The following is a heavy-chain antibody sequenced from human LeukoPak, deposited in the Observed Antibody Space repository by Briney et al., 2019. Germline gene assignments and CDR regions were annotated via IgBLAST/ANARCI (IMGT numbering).Heavy chain of an antibody. CDR1: GYTFTSYD. D-gene: IGHD2-15*01. CDR2: MNPNSGNT. CDR3: ARDFRYCSGGSCDIYYMDV. V-gene: IGHV1-8*01. J-gene: IGHJ6*03. Sequence: ASVKLSCKASGYTFTSYDINWVRQATGQGLEWMGWMNPNSGNTGYAQKFQGRVTMTRNTSISTAYMERSSLRSEDTAVYYCARDFRYCSGGSCDIYYMDVWGKGTTVTVSS.